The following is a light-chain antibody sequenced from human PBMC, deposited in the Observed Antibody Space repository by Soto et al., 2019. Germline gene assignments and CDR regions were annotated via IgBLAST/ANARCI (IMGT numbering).Light chain of an antibody. CDR1: QSINDW. CDR2: KAS. V-gene: IGKV1-5*03. J-gene: IGKJ1*01. Sequence: DIQMTQPPSTLSASVGDRVSITCRASQSINDWLAWYQHKPGKAPNLLIYKASSLETGVPSRFSGSGSGTEFTLTINSLQPDDFATYYCQQYNGYSRTFGQGTKVDIK. CDR3: QQYNGYSRT.